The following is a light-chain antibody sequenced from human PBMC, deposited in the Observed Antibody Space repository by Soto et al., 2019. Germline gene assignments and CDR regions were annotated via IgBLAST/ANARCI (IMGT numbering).Light chain of an antibody. Sequence: IQMTQSPSTLSASVGDRVTITCRASQGISSYLAWYQQKPGKAPKLLIYAASTLQSGVPSRFSGSGSGTDFTLTISCLQSEDFATYYCQQYYSYPRLTFGGGTKVDI. V-gene: IGKV1-8*01. CDR2: AAS. CDR1: QGISSY. CDR3: QQYYSYPRLT. J-gene: IGKJ4*01.